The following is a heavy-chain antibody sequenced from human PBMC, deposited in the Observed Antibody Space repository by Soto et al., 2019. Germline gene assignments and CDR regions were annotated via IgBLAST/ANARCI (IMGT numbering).Heavy chain of an antibody. D-gene: IGHD3-10*01. J-gene: IGHJ6*02. CDR2: IYYSGST. CDR3: AGTSALCFGDRDYYYSGMDV. V-gene: IGHV4-61*01. Sequence: PSETLSLTCTVSGGSISSGSYYWSWIRQPPGKGLEWIGYIYYSGSTNYNPSLKSRVTISVDTSKNQFSLKLSSVTAADTAVYYCAGTSALCFGDRDYYYSGMDVWGQGTTVTVSS. CDR1: GGSISSGSYY.